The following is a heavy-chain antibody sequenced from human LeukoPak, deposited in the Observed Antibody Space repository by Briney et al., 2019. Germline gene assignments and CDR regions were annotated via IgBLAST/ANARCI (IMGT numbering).Heavy chain of an antibody. CDR2: INHSGST. CDR1: GGSFSGYY. J-gene: IGHJ4*02. CDR3: AKGMGNIYSSSWYYFDY. V-gene: IGHV4-34*01. Sequence: SETLSLTCAVYGGSFSGYYWSWIRQPPGKGLEWIGEINHSGSTNYNPSLKSRVTISVDTSKNQFSLKLSSVTAADTAVYYCAKGMGNIYSSSWYYFDYWGQGTLVTVSS. D-gene: IGHD6-13*01.